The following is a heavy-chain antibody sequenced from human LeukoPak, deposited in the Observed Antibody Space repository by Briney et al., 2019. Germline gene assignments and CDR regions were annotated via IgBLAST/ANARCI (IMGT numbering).Heavy chain of an antibody. CDR3: VRDRSARYLDY. V-gene: IGHV3-33*01. J-gene: IGHJ4*02. CDR2: IWYDGSNK. CDR1: GFTFRNHG. Sequence: PGGPLRPSCAASGFTFRNHGMHWVRQAPDKGLEWVAVIWYDGSNKYYGGSVKGRFTISRDNSKNMLYLQINSLRAEDTAVYFCVRDRSARYLDYWGQGTLVTVSS.